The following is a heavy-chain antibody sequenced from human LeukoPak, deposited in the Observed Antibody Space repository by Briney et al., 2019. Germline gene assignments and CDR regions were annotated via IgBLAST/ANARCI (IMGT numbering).Heavy chain of an antibody. CDR3: TRGLVVLSATSWAFDI. D-gene: IGHD2-15*01. J-gene: IGHJ3*02. CDR2: MNPNSGNT. CDR1: GYTFTSYD. Sequence: ASVKVSCKASGYTFTSYDINWVRQATGQGPEWMGWMNPNSGNTGYAQKFQARVSMTRNTSISTAYMELSSLRSEDTAVYYCTRGLVVLSATSWAFDIWGHGTRATVSS. V-gene: IGHV1-8*01.